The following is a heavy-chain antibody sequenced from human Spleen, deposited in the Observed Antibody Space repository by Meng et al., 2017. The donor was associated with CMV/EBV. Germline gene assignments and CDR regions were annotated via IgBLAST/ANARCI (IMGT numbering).Heavy chain of an antibody. CDR3: ARRPLRTLAARPHPLYYFDY. D-gene: IGHD6-6*01. V-gene: IGHV4-34*01. J-gene: IGHJ4*02. CDR2: INHSGST. CDR1: GGSFSGYY. Sequence: SETLSLTCAVYGGSFSGYYWSWIRQPPGKGLEWIGEINHSGSTNYNPSLKSRVTISVDTSKNQFSLKLSSVTAADTAVYYCARRPLRTLAARPHPLYYFDYWGQGTLVTVSS.